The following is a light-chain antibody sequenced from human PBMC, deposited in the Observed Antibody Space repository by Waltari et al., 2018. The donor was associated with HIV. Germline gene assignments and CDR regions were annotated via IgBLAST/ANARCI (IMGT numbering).Light chain of an antibody. CDR2: DNT. J-gene: IGLJ2*01. Sequence: QYVLTQPPPVSAPPGPKVTSSCSGSPSNSANNIVAWYQQLPGAAPQLIIYDNTKRPSGVPDRFSGSKSATSATLAITGVQTGDEADYYCGTWDSSVSAGVFGGGTKLTVL. CDR3: GTWDSSVSAGV. V-gene: IGLV1-51*01. CDR1: PSNSANNI.